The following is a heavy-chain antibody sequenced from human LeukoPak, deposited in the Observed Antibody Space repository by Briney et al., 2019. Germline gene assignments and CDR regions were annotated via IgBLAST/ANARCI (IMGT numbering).Heavy chain of an antibody. V-gene: IGHV3-7*01. CDR1: GFTFSTYW. CDR3: GRVFGGSFDS. Sequence: PGGSLRLSCAASGFTFSTYWMAWVRQAPGKGLEWVANIKGDESARHQADSVKGRFTISRDNAQNSVYLQMRSLRGEDTAVYYCGRVFGGSFDSGGGGPLVPVS. D-gene: IGHD3-16*01. J-gene: IGHJ4*02. CDR2: IKGDESAR.